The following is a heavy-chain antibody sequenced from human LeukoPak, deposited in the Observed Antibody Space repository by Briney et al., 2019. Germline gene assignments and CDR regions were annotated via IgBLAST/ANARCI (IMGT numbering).Heavy chain of an antibody. CDR1: GFTFSSYA. J-gene: IGHJ4*02. CDR2: ISGSGGST. D-gene: IGHD6-6*01. CDR3: AKPPGAARRSYYFDY. Sequence: GGSLRLSCAAPGFTFSSYAMSWVRQAPGKGLEWVSAISGSGGSTYYADSVKGRFTISRDNSKNTLYLQMNSLRAEDTAVYYCAKPPGAARRSYYFDYWGQGTLVTVSS. V-gene: IGHV3-23*01.